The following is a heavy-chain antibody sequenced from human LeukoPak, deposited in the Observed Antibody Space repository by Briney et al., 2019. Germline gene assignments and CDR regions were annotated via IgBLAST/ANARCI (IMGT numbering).Heavy chain of an antibody. J-gene: IGHJ3*02. D-gene: IGHD2-2*01. V-gene: IGHV1-69*01. CDR1: GGTFSSYA. CDR2: IFPIFGKA. Sequence: ASVKVSCKASGGTFSSYAISWVRQAPGQGLEWMGGIFPIFGKANYAQKLQGGVTITPDESTSTAYMELSSLRCEDTAVYYGACSGVPAAMRGSAFDIWGQGTMVTVSS. CDR3: ACSGVPAAMRGSAFDI.